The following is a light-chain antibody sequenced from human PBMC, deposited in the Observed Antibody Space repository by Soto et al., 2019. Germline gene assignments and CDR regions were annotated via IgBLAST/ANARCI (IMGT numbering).Light chain of an antibody. V-gene: IGKV3-20*01. Sequence: EVVFTQSPCTLSLSPGARATLSCRAIQFVSSTYLAWYQQRPGQAPRLLIYGASSRATGIPDRFSGGGSETDFTLTISRLESEDSAVYYCQQYGISPFTFGGGTKVDIK. CDR1: QFVSSTY. J-gene: IGKJ4*01. CDR3: QQYGISPFT. CDR2: GAS.